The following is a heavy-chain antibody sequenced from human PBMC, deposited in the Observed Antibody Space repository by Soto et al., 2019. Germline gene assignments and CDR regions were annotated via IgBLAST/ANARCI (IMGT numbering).Heavy chain of an antibody. Sequence: PSETLSLTWAVYGGSFSGYYWSWIRQPPGKGLEWIGEINHSGSTNYNPSLKSRVTISVDTSKNQFSLKLSSVTAADTAVYYCAKAGGGSDYDFWSGYYVGTWFDPWGQGTLVPVSS. J-gene: IGHJ5*02. CDR3: AKAGGGSDYDFWSGYYVGTWFDP. V-gene: IGHV4-34*01. D-gene: IGHD3-3*01. CDR2: INHSGST. CDR1: GGSFSGYY.